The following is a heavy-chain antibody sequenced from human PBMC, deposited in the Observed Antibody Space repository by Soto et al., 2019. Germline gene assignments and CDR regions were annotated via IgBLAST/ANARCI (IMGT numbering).Heavy chain of an antibody. D-gene: IGHD3-9*01. CDR2: ISNSGNT. J-gene: IGHJ4*02. CDR1: EFTFSNYA. Sequence: PGGSLRLSCAASEFTFSNYAMSWVRRAPGKGLEWVSTISNSGNTHYADSVEGRFTISRXXXKXXLXLQXXSXXANDTGVYYCAKDTSTGYADDWGQGTLVTVSS. V-gene: IGHV3-23*01. CDR3: AKDTSTGYADD.